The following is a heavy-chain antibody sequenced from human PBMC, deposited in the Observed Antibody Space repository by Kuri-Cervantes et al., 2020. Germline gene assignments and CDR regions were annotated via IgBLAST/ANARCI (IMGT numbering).Heavy chain of an antibody. V-gene: IGHV3-9*01. CDR2: ISWNSGSI. CDR3: AKGSLWFGELLFGGFDY. D-gene: IGHD3-10*01. J-gene: IGHJ4*02. Sequence: GGSLRLSCAASGFTFEDYAMHWIRQAPGKGLEWVSGISWNSGSIGYADSVKGRFTISRDNAKNSLYLQMNSLRAEDTALYYCAKGSLWFGELLFGGFDYWGQGTLVTVSS. CDR1: GFTFEDYA.